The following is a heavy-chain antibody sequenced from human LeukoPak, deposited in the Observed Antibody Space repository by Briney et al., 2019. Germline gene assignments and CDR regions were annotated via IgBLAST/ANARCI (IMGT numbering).Heavy chain of an antibody. J-gene: IGHJ6*02. Sequence: SQTLSLTCTVSRGSISSGSYYWRWLRQPAEKGLEWLGRIYSNGTTNHNPSLKSRATISVDTSKNHFSLKLGSVTAADTAVYYCARGRGRDVSFYYGMDVWGQGTTVTVSS. V-gene: IGHV4-61*02. CDR1: RGSISSGSYY. CDR2: IYSNGTT. CDR3: ARGRGRDVSFYYGMDV. D-gene: IGHD3-10*01.